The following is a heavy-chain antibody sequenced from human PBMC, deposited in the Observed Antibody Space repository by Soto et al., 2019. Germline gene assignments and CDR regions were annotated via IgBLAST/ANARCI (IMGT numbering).Heavy chain of an antibody. Sequence: PSETLSLTCAVYGGSFSGYYWSWIRQPPGKGLEWIGEINHSGSTNYNPSLKSRVTISVDTSKNQFSLKLSSVTAADTAVYYCASSKPVTIFGVVQRRRDKQRRWFDPWGQGTLVTVSS. CDR1: GGSFSGYY. V-gene: IGHV4-34*01. CDR2: INHSGST. J-gene: IGHJ5*02. CDR3: ASSKPVTIFGVVQRRRDKQRRWFDP. D-gene: IGHD3-3*01.